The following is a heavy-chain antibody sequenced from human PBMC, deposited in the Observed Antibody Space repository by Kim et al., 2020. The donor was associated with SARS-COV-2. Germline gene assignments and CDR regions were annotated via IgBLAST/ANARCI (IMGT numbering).Heavy chain of an antibody. V-gene: IGHV1-69*04. Sequence: YARESQGRVTITADKSTSTAYMGLSSLRSEDTAVYYCARGLVRTGWFDPWGQGTLVTVSS. CDR3: ARGLVRTGWFDP. J-gene: IGHJ5*02. D-gene: IGHD3-10*01.